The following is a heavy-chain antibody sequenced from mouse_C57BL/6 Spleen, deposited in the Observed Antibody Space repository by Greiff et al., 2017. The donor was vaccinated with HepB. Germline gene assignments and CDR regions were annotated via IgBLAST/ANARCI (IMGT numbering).Heavy chain of an antibody. J-gene: IGHJ1*03. Sequence: DVKLQESGAELVRPGASVKLSCTASGFNIKDYYMHWVKQRPEQGLEWIGRIDPEDGDTEYAPKFQGKATMTADTSSNTAYLQLSSLTSEDTAVYYCTSYYSNSWYFDVWGTGTTVTVSS. CDR1: GFNIKDYY. V-gene: IGHV14-1*01. CDR2: IDPEDGDT. CDR3: TSYYSNSWYFDV. D-gene: IGHD2-5*01.